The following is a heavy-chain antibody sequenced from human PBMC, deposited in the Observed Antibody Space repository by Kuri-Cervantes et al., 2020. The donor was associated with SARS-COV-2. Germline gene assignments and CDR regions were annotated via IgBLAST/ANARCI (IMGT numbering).Heavy chain of an antibody. CDR2: IYYTGST. D-gene: IGHD3-9*01. CDR3: ARAGIDFDSRPPANYYYYGMDV. V-gene: IGHV4-39*07. Sequence: SETLSLTCTVSGGSISSSSSYFWGWIRQPPGSGLEFIGNIYYTGSTYYNPSLQSRVTISVDTSKKQFSLKLSSVTAADTAVYYCARAGIDFDSRPPANYYYYGMDVWGQGTTVTVSS. J-gene: IGHJ6*02. CDR1: GGSISSSSSYF.